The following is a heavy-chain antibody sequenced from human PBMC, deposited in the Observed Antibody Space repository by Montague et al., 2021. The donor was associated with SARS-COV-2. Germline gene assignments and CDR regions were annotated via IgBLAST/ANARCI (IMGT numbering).Heavy chain of an antibody. J-gene: IGHJ6*02. Sequence: SLRLSCAASGFTFSSYGMHWARQTPGKGLEWVAVIWYDGSNKYYADSVKGRFTISRDNSKNTLYLQMNSLRAEDTAVYYCARDRGYSFGPTYYYCGMDVWGQGTTVTVSS. D-gene: IGHD5-18*01. CDR1: GFTFSSYG. CDR3: ARDRGYSFGPTYYYCGMDV. V-gene: IGHV3-33*01. CDR2: IWYDGSNK.